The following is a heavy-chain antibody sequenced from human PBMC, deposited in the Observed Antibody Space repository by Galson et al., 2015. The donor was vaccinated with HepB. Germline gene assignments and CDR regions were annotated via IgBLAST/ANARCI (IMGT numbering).Heavy chain of an antibody. Sequence: SVKVSCKASGYTFTGYYMHWVRQAPGQGLEWMGWINPNSGGTNYAQKFQGRVTMTRDTSISTAYMELSRLRSDDTAVYYCARDEYSSGWQNPTVDYWGQGTLVTVSS. D-gene: IGHD6-19*01. V-gene: IGHV1-2*02. CDR3: ARDEYSSGWQNPTVDY. J-gene: IGHJ4*02. CDR1: GYTFTGYY. CDR2: INPNSGGT.